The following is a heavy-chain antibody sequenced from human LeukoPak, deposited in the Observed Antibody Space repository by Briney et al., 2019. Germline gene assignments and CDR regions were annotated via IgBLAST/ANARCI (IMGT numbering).Heavy chain of an antibody. Sequence: GGSLRLSCAASGFTFSSYAMSWVRQAPGKGLEWVSAISGSGGSTYYADSVKGRFTISRDNSKNTLYLQMNSLRAEDTAVYYCANQLWFGELSSGPSDYRGQGTLVTVSS. CDR2: ISGSGGST. V-gene: IGHV3-23*01. CDR3: ANQLWFGELSSGPSDY. J-gene: IGHJ4*02. CDR1: GFTFSSYA. D-gene: IGHD3-10*01.